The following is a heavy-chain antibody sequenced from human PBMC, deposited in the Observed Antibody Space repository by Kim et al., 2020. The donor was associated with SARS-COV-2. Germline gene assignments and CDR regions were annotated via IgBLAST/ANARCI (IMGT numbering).Heavy chain of an antibody. CDR2: IYYSGST. Sequence: SETLSLTCTVSGGSISSGGYYWSWIRQHPGKGLEWIGYIYYSGSTYYNPSLKSRVTISVDTSKNQFSLKLSSVTAADTAVYYCARQPSRSSSWNIDYWGQGTLVTVSS. CDR3: ARQPSRSSSWNIDY. D-gene: IGHD6-13*01. J-gene: IGHJ4*02. V-gene: IGHV4-31*03. CDR1: GGSISSGGYY.